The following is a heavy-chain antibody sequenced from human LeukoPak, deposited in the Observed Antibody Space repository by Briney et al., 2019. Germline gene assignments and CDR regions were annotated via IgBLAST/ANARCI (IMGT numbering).Heavy chain of an antibody. V-gene: IGHV3-21*01. CDR2: ISFSSSYI. Sequence: PGGSLRLSCSASGFTFSGYSMNWVRLAPGKGLEWVSSISFSSSYIYYADSVKGRFSISRDNAKNSLYLQMNSLRAEDTAVYYCARYCSSTSCSEDFYYMDVWGKGTTVTVSS. CDR1: GFTFSGYS. J-gene: IGHJ6*03. CDR3: ARYCSSTSCSEDFYYMDV. D-gene: IGHD2-2*01.